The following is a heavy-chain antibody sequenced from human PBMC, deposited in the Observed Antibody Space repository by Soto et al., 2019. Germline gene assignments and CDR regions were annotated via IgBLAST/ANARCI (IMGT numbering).Heavy chain of an antibody. V-gene: IGHV1-69*12. CDR3: TRCGIRYHSIGFYLGIDGMDV. Sequence: QVQLVQSGAEVKKPESSVRVSCKASGGTFNNYAITWVRQAPGQGLEWMGGTIPMFGTTNYAEKFQGRVTITADESTNTAYMELSSLRSEDTALYYCTRCGIRYHSIGFYLGIDGMDVWGQGNTVSVSS. CDR1: GGTFNNYA. D-gene: IGHD3-22*01. CDR2: TIPMFGTT. J-gene: IGHJ6*02.